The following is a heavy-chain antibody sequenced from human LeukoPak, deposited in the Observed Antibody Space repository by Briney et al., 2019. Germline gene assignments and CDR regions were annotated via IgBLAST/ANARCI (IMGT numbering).Heavy chain of an antibody. V-gene: IGHV1-69-2*01. CDR3: AIDIPAAIASVTPLFDY. J-gene: IGHJ4*02. Sequence: ASVKISCKVSGYTFTDYYMHWVQQAPGKGLEWMGLVDPEDGETIYAEKFQGRVTITADTSTDTAYMELSSLRSEDTAVYYCAIDIPAAIASVTPLFDYWGQGTLVTVSS. D-gene: IGHD2-2*01. CDR1: GYTFTDYY. CDR2: VDPEDGET.